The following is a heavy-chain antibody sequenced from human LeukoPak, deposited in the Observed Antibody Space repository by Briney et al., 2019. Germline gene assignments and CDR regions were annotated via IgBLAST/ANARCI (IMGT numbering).Heavy chain of an antibody. CDR3: ARDPGSYYDFWSGYYTALGEFDP. CDR1: GGTFSSYT. D-gene: IGHD3-3*01. CDR2: IIPILGIA. V-gene: IGHV1-69*04. J-gene: IGHJ5*02. Sequence: SVKVSCKASGGTFSSYTISWVRQAPGQGLEWMGRIIPILGIANYAQKFQGRVTITADKSTSTAYMELSSLRSEDTAVYYCARDPGSYYDFWSGYYTALGEFDPWGQGPLVTVSS.